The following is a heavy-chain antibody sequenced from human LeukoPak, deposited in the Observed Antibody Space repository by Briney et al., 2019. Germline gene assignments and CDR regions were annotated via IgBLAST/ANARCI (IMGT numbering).Heavy chain of an antibody. J-gene: IGHJ5*02. D-gene: IGHD5-18*01. CDR3: ARPTWIQHGGWFDP. CDR2: IIPIFGTA. V-gene: IGHV1-69*05. Sequence: SVKVSCKASGGTFSSYAISWVRQAPGQGLEWMGGIIPIFGTANYAQKFQGRVTITTDESTSTAYMELSSLRSEDTAVYYCARPTWIQHGGWFDPWGQGTLVTVSS. CDR1: GGTFSSYA.